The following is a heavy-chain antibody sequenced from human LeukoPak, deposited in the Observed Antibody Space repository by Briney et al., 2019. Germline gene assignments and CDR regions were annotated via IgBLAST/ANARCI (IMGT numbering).Heavy chain of an antibody. V-gene: IGHV3-43*02. CDR1: GFTFSSYW. D-gene: IGHD6-19*01. CDR2: ISGDGGST. Sequence: GGSLRLSCVASGFTFSSYWMHWVRQAPGKGLEWVSLISGDGGSTFYADSVKGRFTISRDNSKNSLYLQMNSLRSDDTALYYCARESESSGWYDYWGQGTLVTVSS. J-gene: IGHJ4*02. CDR3: ARESESSGWYDY.